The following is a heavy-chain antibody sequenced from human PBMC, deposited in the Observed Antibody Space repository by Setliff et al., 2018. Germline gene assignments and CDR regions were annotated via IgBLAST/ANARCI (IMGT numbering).Heavy chain of an antibody. CDR3: ARGWDTAMVNPDYYYYYNMDV. D-gene: IGHD5-18*01. CDR1: GYTFTSYD. J-gene: IGHJ6*03. CDR2: MNPNSGNT. Sequence: GASVKVSCKASGYTFTSYDINWVRQATGQGLEWMGWMNPNSGNTGYAQKFQGRVTMTRNTSISTAYMELSSLRSEDTAVYYCARGWDTAMVNPDYYYYYNMDVCGKGTTLTVSS. V-gene: IGHV1-8*02.